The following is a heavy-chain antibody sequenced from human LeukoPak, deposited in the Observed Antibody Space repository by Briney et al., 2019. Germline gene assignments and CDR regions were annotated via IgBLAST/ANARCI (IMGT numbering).Heavy chain of an antibody. Sequence: GGSLRLSCAASGFTVSSNYMSWVRQAPGKGLEWVSVIYSGGSTYYADSVKGRFTISRDNSKNTLYLQMNSLRAEDTAVYYCARAYNSLARYSGYESDFDYWGQGTLVTVSS. V-gene: IGHV3-66*01. CDR3: ARAYNSLARYSGYESDFDY. D-gene: IGHD5-12*01. J-gene: IGHJ4*02. CDR2: IYSGGST. CDR1: GFTVSSNY.